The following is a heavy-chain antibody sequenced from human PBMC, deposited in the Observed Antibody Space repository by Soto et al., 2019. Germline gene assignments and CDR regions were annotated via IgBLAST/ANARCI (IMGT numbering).Heavy chain of an antibody. CDR1: GFTFSDFE. D-gene: IGHD1-7*01. J-gene: IGHJ4*02. Sequence: QVQLVESGGGVVQPGRSLRLSCSASGFTFSDFEMYWIRQAPGKGLDWVSFISYDGSNQYYAGSVKGRFTISRDNSKNTLLLLRSSLRPEDTAVYFCARRTGTAPRFDFWGQGTLVTVSS. V-gene: IGHV3-30-3*01. CDR3: ARRTGTAPRFDF. CDR2: ISYDGSNQ.